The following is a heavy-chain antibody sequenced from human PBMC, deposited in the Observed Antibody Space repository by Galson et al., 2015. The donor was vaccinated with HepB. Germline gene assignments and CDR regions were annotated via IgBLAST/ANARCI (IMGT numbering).Heavy chain of an antibody. CDR1: EFILSMYW. Sequence: SLRLSCAASEFILSMYWMNWVRQAPGKGLEWVANIKEDGSEKNYVDSVKGRFTISRDNAKNSLYLQRNSLRAEDTAIYYCARVKRGEWYSFYYYGRDVWGQGTTVTVSS. CDR2: IKEDGSEK. CDR3: ARVKRGEWYSFYYYGRDV. V-gene: IGHV3-7*05. J-gene: IGHJ6*02. D-gene: IGHD3-10*01.